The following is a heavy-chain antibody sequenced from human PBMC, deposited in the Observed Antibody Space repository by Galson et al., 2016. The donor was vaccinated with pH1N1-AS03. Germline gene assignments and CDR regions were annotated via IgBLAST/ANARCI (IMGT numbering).Heavy chain of an antibody. Sequence: SLRLSCAASGFTFNTFGMHWARQAPGKGLEWVAYIHQDGVIKSYSDSVKGRFTISRDNSKDTLYLQMNSVRGEDTAMYYCSNTPYWGRGTPVTVSS. CDR2: IHQDGVIK. CDR1: GFTFNTFG. CDR3: SNTPY. J-gene: IGHJ4*02. V-gene: IGHV3-30*02.